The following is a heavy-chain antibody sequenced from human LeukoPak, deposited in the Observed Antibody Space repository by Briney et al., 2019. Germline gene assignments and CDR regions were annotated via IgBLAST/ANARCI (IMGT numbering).Heavy chain of an antibody. CDR2: IKRKSDGGTT. J-gene: IGHJ4*02. Sequence: GGSLRLSCAASGLTFSNAWVSWVRQAPGKGLEWVGRIKRKSDGGTTDYAAPVKGRFTISRDDSKNTLYLQMNSLKSEDTAVYYCTTELDIRPNHYWGQGTLVTVSS. D-gene: IGHD3-22*01. CDR1: GLTFSNAW. CDR3: TTELDIRPNHY. V-gene: IGHV3-15*01.